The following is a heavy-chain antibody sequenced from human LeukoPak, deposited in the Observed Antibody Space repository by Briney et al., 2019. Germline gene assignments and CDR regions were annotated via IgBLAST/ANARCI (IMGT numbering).Heavy chain of an antibody. Sequence: SETLSLTCTVSGGSISGHWWSWIRQPAGKGLEWIGRFSPSGSIHYNPSLESRVTISVDKPKNQFSLTLSFVTAADTAVYYCARDGIAVGDYWGQGGLVTVSS. CDR1: GGSISGHW. J-gene: IGHJ4*02. D-gene: IGHD6-19*01. V-gene: IGHV4-4*07. CDR2: FSPSGSI. CDR3: ARDGIAVGDY.